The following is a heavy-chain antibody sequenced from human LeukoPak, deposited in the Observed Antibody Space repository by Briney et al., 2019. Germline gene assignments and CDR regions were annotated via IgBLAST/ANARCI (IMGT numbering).Heavy chain of an antibody. Sequence: GGSLRLSCAASGFTFSSYSMNWVRQAPGKGLEWVSSISSSSSYIYYADSVKDRFTISRDNAKNSLYLQMNSLRAEDTAVYYCARASMVTRIDWYFDLWGRGTLVTVSS. D-gene: IGHD5-18*01. CDR1: GFTFSSYS. V-gene: IGHV3-21*01. CDR3: ARASMVTRIDWYFDL. J-gene: IGHJ2*01. CDR2: ISSSSSYI.